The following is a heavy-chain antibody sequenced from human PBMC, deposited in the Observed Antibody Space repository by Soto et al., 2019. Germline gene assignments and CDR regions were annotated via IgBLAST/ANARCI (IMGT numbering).Heavy chain of an antibody. J-gene: IGHJ4*02. D-gene: IGHD2-15*01. CDR3: AKSCRPYSSGGSSYRHY. CDR2: ISGSGGST. V-gene: IGHV3-23*01. CDR1: GFTFSSYA. Sequence: PGGSLRLSCAASGFTFSSYAMSWVRQCPGKGLEWVSAISGSGGSTYYADSVKGRFTISRDNSKNTLYLQMNSLRAEDTAVYYCAKSCRPYSSGGSSYRHYRGQGLLVTVPS.